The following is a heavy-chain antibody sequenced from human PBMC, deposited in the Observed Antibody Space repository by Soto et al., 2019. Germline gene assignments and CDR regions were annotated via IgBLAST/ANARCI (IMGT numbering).Heavy chain of an antibody. CDR3: ARGHYDILTGYSSYYFDY. CDR2: MNHSGST. CDR1: GGSFSGYY. V-gene: IGHV4-34*01. Sequence: SETLSLTCAVSGGSFSGYYWNWIRQPPGKGLEWIGEMNHSGSTNYNPSLKSRVTISVDTAKNQFSLKLSSVTAADTAVYYCARGHYDILTGYSSYYFDYWGQGTLVTVSS. J-gene: IGHJ4*02. D-gene: IGHD3-9*01.